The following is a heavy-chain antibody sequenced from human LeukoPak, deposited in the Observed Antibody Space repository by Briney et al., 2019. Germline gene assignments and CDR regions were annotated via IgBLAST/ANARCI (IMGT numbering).Heavy chain of an antibody. J-gene: IGHJ3*02. V-gene: IGHV4-30-2*02. CDR3: ARNLPFWSGYNDAFDI. D-gene: IGHD3-3*01. CDR1: GGSISSGGYY. Sequence: PSETLSLTCTVSGGSISSGGYYWSWIRQPPGKGLEWIGYIYHSGSTYYNPSLKSRVTISVDRSKNQFSLKLSSVTAADTAVYYCARNLPFWSGYNDAFDIWGQGTMVTVSS. CDR2: IYHSGST.